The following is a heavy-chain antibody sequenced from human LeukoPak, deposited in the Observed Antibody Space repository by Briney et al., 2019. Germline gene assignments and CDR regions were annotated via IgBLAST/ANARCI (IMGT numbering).Heavy chain of an antibody. CDR3: VKSGSGSGYSYFHY. Sequence: PGGSLRLSCAASGFTFSSYAMQWVRQAPGKGLEWVAVISYDGSSIYYADSVKGRFTISRDNSKNTLYLQMNSLRAEDTALYYCVKSGSGSGYSYFHYWGQGTLVTVSS. CDR1: GFTFSSYA. J-gene: IGHJ4*02. CDR2: ISYDGSSI. V-gene: IGHV3-30-3*01. D-gene: IGHD3-22*01.